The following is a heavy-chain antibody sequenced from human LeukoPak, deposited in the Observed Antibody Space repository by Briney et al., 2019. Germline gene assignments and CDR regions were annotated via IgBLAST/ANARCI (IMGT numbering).Heavy chain of an antibody. Sequence: SETLSLTCTVSGGSISNYYWSWIQQPPGKGLEWIGYIYYSGSTNYNPSLKSRVTISVDTSKNQFSLKLSSVTAADTAVYYCARVNPGYRPDAFDIWGQGTMVTVSS. CDR3: ARVNPGYRPDAFDI. CDR2: IYYSGST. V-gene: IGHV4-59*01. D-gene: IGHD6-13*01. J-gene: IGHJ3*02. CDR1: GGSISNYY.